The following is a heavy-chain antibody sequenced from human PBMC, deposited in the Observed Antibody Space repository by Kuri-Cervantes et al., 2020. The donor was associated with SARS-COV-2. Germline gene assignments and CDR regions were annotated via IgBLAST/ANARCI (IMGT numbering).Heavy chain of an antibody. Sequence: SETLSLTCTVSGGSISSYYWSWIRQPPGKGLEWIGYSYYSGSTTYNPSLKSRVTISVDTSKNQFSLKLSSVTAADTAVYYCARGYTIFGVVGYFDLWGRGTLVTVSS. CDR2: SYYSGST. CDR1: GGSISSYY. CDR3: ARGYTIFGVVGYFDL. V-gene: IGHV4-59*01. D-gene: IGHD3-3*01. J-gene: IGHJ2*01.